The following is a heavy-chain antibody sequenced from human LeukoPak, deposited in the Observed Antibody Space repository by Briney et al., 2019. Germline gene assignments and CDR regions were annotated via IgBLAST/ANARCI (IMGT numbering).Heavy chain of an antibody. V-gene: IGHV4-59*06. CDR2: IYYSGST. CDR3: ARGDFIVVVTATTKTDAFDI. D-gene: IGHD2-21*02. Sequence: GSLRLSCAASGFSFSTYTMNWVRQAPGEGLEWIGYIYYSGSTYYNPSLKSRVTISVDTSKNQFSLKLSSVTAADTAVYYCARGDFIVVVTATTKTDAFDIWGQGTMVTVSS. CDR1: GFSFSTYT. J-gene: IGHJ3*02.